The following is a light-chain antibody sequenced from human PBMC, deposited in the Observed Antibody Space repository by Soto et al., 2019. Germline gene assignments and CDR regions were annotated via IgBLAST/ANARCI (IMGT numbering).Light chain of an antibody. CDR1: SSDVGGYEF. J-gene: IGLJ2*01. V-gene: IGLV2-14*01. CDR3: SSYTTTIVI. CDR2: DVT. Sequence: QSALSQPASVSGSHGQSITISCTGTSSDVGGYEFVSWYQQRPGKAPKLVIYDVTYRPSGVSDRFSGSKSGNTASLTISGFQAEDEADYYCSSYTTTIVIFGGGTKVTVL.